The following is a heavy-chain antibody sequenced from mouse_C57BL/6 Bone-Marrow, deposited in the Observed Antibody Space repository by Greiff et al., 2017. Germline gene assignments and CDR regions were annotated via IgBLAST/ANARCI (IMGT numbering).Heavy chain of an antibody. D-gene: IGHD1-1*01. V-gene: IGHV1-80*01. CDR1: GYAFSSYW. CDR3: ARNDYGSSYYAY. Sequence: VMLVESGAELVKPGASVKISCKASGYAFSSYWMNWVKQRPGKGLEWIGQIYPGDGDTNYNGKFKGKATLTADKSSSTAYMQLSSLTSEDSAVYFCARNDYGSSYYAYWGQGTLVTVSA. CDR2: IYPGDGDT. J-gene: IGHJ3*01.